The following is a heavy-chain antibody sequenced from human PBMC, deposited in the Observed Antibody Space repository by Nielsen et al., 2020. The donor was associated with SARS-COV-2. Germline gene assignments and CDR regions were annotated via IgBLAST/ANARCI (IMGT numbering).Heavy chain of an antibody. CDR2: IRYDGSNK. J-gene: IGHJ6*02. D-gene: IGHD3-3*01. CDR1: GFTFSSYG. CDR3: ARSDFWSGLFYGMDV. V-gene: IGHV3-30*02. Sequence: GGSLRLSCAASGFTFSSYGMHWVRQAPGKGLEWVAFIRYDGSNKYYADSVKGRFTISRDNSKNTLYLQMNSLRAEDTAVYYCARSDFWSGLFYGMDVWGQGTTVTVSS.